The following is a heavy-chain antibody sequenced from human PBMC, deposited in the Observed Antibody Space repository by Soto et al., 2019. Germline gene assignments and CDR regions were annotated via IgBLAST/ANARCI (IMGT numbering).Heavy chain of an antibody. CDR3: ARLLGSMDV. CDR2: IYYSGST. Sequence: QVQLQESGPGLVKPSETLSLTCTVSGGSISSYYWSWIRQPPGKGLEWIGYIYYSGSTNYNPSLKSRVTISVDTSKNQFSLKLSSVTAADTAVYYCARLLGSMDVWGQGTTVTVSS. V-gene: IGHV4-59*08. J-gene: IGHJ6*02. CDR1: GGSISSYY. D-gene: IGHD7-27*01.